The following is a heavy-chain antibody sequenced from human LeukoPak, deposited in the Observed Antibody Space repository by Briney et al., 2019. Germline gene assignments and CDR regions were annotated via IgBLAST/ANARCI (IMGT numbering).Heavy chain of an antibody. J-gene: IGHJ3*02. Sequence: ASVKVSCKASGYTFTGYYIHWVRQAPGQGLEWMGWINPNSGGTNYAQKFQGRVTMTTDTSITTAYMDLTSLRPDDTAVYYCARPVRYTWIYDAFDIWGQGTVVTVSS. CDR1: GYTFTGYY. D-gene: IGHD1-7*01. V-gene: IGHV1-2*02. CDR2: INPNSGGT. CDR3: ARPVRYTWIYDAFDI.